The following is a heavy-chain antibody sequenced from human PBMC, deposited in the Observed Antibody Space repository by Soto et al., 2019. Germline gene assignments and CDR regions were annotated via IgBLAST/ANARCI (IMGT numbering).Heavy chain of an antibody. Sequence: EGQLVQSGGGLVQPGGSLRLSCAASGFPFSSSWMDWVRQAPGKGLEWVANINQDGSQTYYVDSVEGRFTVSRDNAENSLYLQMNSLRVEDTAVYYCTKSLDYWGQGTLVTVSS. CDR3: TKSLDY. CDR2: INQDGSQT. V-gene: IGHV3-7*01. J-gene: IGHJ4*02. CDR1: GFPFSSSW.